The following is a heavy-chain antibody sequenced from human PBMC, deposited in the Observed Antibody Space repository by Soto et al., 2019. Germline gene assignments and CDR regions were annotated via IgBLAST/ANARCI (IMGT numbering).Heavy chain of an antibody. Sequence: GESLKISCTVSGFSFTSYWISWVRQMPGKGLEWMGRIDPDDSYSDYSPSFQGHVTFSVDTSINTAYLQWKNLKASDTGIYYCARHPTILPLDSWGKGPLVTVSS. D-gene: IGHD2-21*01. CDR1: GFSFTSYW. V-gene: IGHV5-10-1*01. CDR3: ARHPTILPLDS. CDR2: IDPDDSYS. J-gene: IGHJ4*02.